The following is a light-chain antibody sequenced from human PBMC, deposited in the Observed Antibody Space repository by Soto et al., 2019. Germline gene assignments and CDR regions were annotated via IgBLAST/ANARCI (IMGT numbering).Light chain of an antibody. J-gene: IGLJ1*01. Sequence: QSALTQPASVSGSPGQSITISCTGTRSDVGGYNVVSWYQQHPGKAPKLMVYDVSNRPSGVSNRFAGSKSGNTASLTISGLQDEDEADYYCSSYRSSSTGVFGTGTKLTVL. V-gene: IGLV2-14*01. CDR2: DVS. CDR1: RSDVGGYNV. CDR3: SSYRSSSTGV.